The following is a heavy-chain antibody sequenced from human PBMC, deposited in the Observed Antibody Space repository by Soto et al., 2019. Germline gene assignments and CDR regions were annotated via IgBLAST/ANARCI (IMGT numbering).Heavy chain of an antibody. CDR1: GGSFSGYY. D-gene: IGHD3-10*01. CDR3: ARVRRGFYYMDV. Sequence: QVQLQQWGAGLLKPSETLSLTCAVYGGSFSGYYWSWIRQPPGKGLEWIGEINHSGSTNYNPSLKSRVTISVDTSKNQFSLKLSSVTAADTAVYYCARVRRGFYYMDVWGKGTTVTVSS. V-gene: IGHV4-34*01. J-gene: IGHJ6*03. CDR2: INHSGST.